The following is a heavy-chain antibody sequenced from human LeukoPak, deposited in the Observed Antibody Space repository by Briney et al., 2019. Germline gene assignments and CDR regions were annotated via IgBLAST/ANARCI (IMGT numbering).Heavy chain of an antibody. J-gene: IGHJ6*02. V-gene: IGHV3-9*01. D-gene: IGHD2-2*01. CDR3: AKDVSSTRYYYYGMDV. CDR1: GYTFDDYA. CDR2: ISWNSGSI. Sequence: GGSVRLSCAASGYTFDDYAMHWVRQAPGEGLEWVSGISWNSGSIGYADSVKGRFTISRDNAKNSLYLQMNSLRAEDTALYYCAKDVSSTRYYYYGMDVWGQGTTVTVSS.